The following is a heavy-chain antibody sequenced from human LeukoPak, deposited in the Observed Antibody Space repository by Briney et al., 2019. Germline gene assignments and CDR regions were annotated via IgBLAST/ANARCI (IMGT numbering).Heavy chain of an antibody. CDR3: ARGSYSGNCYYFDY. CDR2: IKRDGSEK. Sequence: PGGSLTLTCAASGFIFSRYWMSWVRQAPGKGLEWVANIKRDGSEKYYVDSVKGRFIISRDNAKNSMYLLMNSLRAEDTAVYYCARGSYSGNCYYFDYWGQGSQVTVSS. D-gene: IGHD1-26*01. CDR1: GFIFSRYW. J-gene: IGHJ4*02. V-gene: IGHV3-7*01.